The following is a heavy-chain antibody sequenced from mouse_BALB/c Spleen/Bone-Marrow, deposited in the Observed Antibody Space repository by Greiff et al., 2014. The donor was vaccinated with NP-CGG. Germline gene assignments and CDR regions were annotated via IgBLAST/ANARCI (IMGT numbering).Heavy chain of an antibody. CDR2: IRNKANGYTT. D-gene: IGHD5-1*01. Sequence: EVKLVESGGGLVLPGGSLRLSCTTSGFTFTDYFMTWVRQPPGKALEWLGFIRNKANGYTTEYNPSVKGRFTISRDTSQGILYLQMNTLRAEDSAIYFCARDYSGYFDFWGQGTTLTVSS. CDR3: ARDYSGYFDF. J-gene: IGHJ2*01. V-gene: IGHV7-3*02. CDR1: GFTFTDYF.